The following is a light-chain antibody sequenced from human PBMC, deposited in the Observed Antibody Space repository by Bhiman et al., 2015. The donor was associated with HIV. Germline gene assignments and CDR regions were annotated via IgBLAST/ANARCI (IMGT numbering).Light chain of an antibody. CDR3: TSYTSSSTWV. CDR1: TSDVGGYNY. Sequence: QSALTQPASVSGSPGQSITISCTGTTSDVGGYNYVSWYQQHPGKGPKLMIYDVSKRPSGVSNRFSGSKSGDTASLTISGLQAEDEADYYCTSYTSSSTWVFGGGTKLTVL. V-gene: IGLV2-14*03. J-gene: IGLJ3*02. CDR2: DVS.